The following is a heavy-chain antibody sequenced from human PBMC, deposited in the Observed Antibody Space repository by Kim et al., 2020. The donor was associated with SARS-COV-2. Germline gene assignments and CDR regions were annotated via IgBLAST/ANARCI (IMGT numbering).Heavy chain of an antibody. D-gene: IGHD3-10*01. V-gene: IGHV3-30*02. Sequence: ADSVKGRFTISRDNSKNTLYLQMNSLRAEDTAVYYCAKDHGFGEFSWFDPWGQGTLVTVSS. J-gene: IGHJ5*02. CDR3: AKDHGFGEFSWFDP.